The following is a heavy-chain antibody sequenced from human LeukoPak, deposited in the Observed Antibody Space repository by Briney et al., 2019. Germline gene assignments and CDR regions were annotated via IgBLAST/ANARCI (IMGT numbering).Heavy chain of an antibody. J-gene: IGHJ4*02. Sequence: PAETLRLTCAASGVTISSYYLSWIRQAPGKGLEWIWYIYYSGSTNYNPSLQSRVTISVDTSTNNLPLKLMCVPAADASAYYCARDRCRGKYGDNRSDYWGQGTLVTVSS. CDR2: IYYSGST. V-gene: IGHV4-59*01. CDR1: GVTISSYY. D-gene: IGHD4-17*01. CDR3: ARDRCRGKYGDNRSDY.